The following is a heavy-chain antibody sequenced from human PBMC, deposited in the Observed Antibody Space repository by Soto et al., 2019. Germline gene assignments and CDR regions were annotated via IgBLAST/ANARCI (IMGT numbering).Heavy chain of an antibody. CDR3: ARALSGSFY. CDR2: ISSSSAYI. D-gene: IGHD3-10*01. Sequence: GSLRLSCAATGFTFGSYSMNWVRQAPGKGLEWVSSISSSSAYIYYADSVKGRFTISRDNAKNSLYLQMNSLRVEDTALYYCARALSGSFYWGQGTLVTVPQ. V-gene: IGHV3-21*01. CDR1: GFTFGSYS. J-gene: IGHJ4*02.